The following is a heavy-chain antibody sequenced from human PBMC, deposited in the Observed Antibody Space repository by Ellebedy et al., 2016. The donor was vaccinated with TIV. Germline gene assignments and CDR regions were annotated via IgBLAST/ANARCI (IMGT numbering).Heavy chain of an antibody. V-gene: IGHV1-18*01. Sequence: AASVKVSCKASGFSFDTYTVSWVRQAPGQGLEWIGWITPYTGNTNFSQKFQGRVSMTTETSTSTAYMELRSLRSDDTAVYYCAREREWLLLSTYYYHGMDVWGQGTAVTVSS. CDR3: AREREWLLLSTYYYHGMDV. J-gene: IGHJ6*02. D-gene: IGHD5-12*01. CDR1: GFSFDTYT. CDR2: ITPYTGNT.